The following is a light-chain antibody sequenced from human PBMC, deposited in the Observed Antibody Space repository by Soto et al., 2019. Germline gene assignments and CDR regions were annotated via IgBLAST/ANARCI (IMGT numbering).Light chain of an antibody. CDR1: QSVSSN. J-gene: IGKJ1*01. Sequence: EIVMTQSPATLSVSPGERATLSCRASQSVSSNLAWYQQKPGQAPRLLIYGASTRATGIPARFSGSGSGTEFTLTISSLQSEYFAVYYCQQYNNLPPWTFGQGN. CDR3: QQYNNLPPWT. CDR2: GAS. V-gene: IGKV3-15*01.